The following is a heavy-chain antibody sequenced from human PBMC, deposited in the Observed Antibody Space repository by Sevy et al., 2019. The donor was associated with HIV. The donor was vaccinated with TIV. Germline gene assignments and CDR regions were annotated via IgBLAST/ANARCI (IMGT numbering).Heavy chain of an antibody. CDR2: LYSGGST. CDR1: EFTVSSSY. V-gene: IGHV3-53*01. D-gene: IGHD1-26*01. CDR3: ARAGTGSYRAYFDY. J-gene: IGHJ4*02. Sequence: GGSLRLSCAASEFTVSSSYMSWVRQAPGKGLEWVSILYSGGSTYYAASVKGRFAVSRDISKNTLYLQMNSLRAEDTAVYYCARAGTGSYRAYFDYWGQGTLVTVSS.